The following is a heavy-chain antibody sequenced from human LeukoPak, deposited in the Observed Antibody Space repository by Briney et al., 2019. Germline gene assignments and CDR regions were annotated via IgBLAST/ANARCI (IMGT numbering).Heavy chain of an antibody. CDR2: ISVSGGST. CDR1: GFTLSSNA. Sequence: GGSLRLSCAASGFTLSSNAMNWVRQAPGKGLDWVAGISVSGGSTYYADSVKGRFTISRDKSKNTLYLLMISLRAEDTAVYYCAIRKQQVVPPRAYPYYYGMDVWGQGTTVTVSS. J-gene: IGHJ6*02. V-gene: IGHV3-23*01. CDR3: AIRKQQVVPPRAYPYYYGMDV. D-gene: IGHD6-13*01.